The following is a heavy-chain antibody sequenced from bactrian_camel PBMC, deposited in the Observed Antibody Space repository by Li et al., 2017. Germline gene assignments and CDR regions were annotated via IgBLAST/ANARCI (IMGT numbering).Heavy chain of an antibody. D-gene: IGHD2*01. CDR1: GLTFGSHC. V-gene: IGHV3-3*01. CDR2: IFSAGGST. J-gene: IGHJ4*01. Sequence: QLVESGGDSVQAGGSLRLSCTASGLTFGSHCMGWFRQAPGKEREAVASIFSAGGSTYYADSVQGRFTISHDNAKNSVDLQMNSLKPDDTAVYYCAIKFSPRNCDFRGFTSFGPGTQVTVS.